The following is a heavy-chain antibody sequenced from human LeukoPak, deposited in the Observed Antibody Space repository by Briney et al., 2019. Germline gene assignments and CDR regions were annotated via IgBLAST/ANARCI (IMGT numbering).Heavy chain of an antibody. Sequence: SETLSLTRTVSGGSISSYYWSWIRQPAGKGLEWIGSIYYSGSTYYNPSLKSRVTISVDTSKNQFSLKLSSVTAADTAVYYCATVGSDCSSTSCHPIKYNWFDPWGQGTLVTVSS. J-gene: IGHJ5*02. V-gene: IGHV4-59*04. CDR3: ATVGSDCSSTSCHPIKYNWFDP. D-gene: IGHD2-2*01. CDR1: GGSISSYY. CDR2: IYYSGST.